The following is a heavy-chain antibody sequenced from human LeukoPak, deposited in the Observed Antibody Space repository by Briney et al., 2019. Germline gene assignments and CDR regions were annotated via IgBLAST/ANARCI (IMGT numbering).Heavy chain of an antibody. D-gene: IGHD1-26*01. Sequence: SETLSLTCTVSGGSISSYYWSWIRQPPGKGLEWIGYIYYSGSTNYNPSLKSRVTISLDKSKSQFSLKLTSVTAADTAVYYCARALVVGATTRRGGAFDIWGQGTLVTVSS. J-gene: IGHJ3*02. V-gene: IGHV4-59*12. CDR1: GGSISSYY. CDR3: ARALVVGATTRRGGAFDI. CDR2: IYYSGST.